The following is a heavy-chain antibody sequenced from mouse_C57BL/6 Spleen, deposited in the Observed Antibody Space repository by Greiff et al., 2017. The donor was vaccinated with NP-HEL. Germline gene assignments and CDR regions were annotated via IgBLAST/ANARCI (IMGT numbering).Heavy chain of an antibody. CDR1: GYTFTSYG. J-gene: IGHJ3*01. Sequence: QVHVKQSGAELARPGASVKLSCKASGYTFTSYGISWVKQRTGQGLEWIGEIYPRSGNTYYNEKFKGKATLTADKSSSTAYMELRSLTSGDSADYFCTRDRVVGYCNPFAYWGQGTLVTVSA. D-gene: IGHD2-1*01. CDR3: TRDRVVGYCNPFAY. V-gene: IGHV1-81*01. CDR2: IYPRSGNT.